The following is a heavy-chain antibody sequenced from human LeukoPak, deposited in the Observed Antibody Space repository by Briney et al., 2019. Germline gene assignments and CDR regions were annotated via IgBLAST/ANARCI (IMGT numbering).Heavy chain of an antibody. CDR3: ARGTVGAADY. V-gene: IGHV4-59*01. J-gene: IGHJ4*02. D-gene: IGHD1-26*01. CDR2: IYFTGST. Sequence: SETLSLTCTVSGGSIINYYWSWIRQPPGKGLEWIGYIYFTGSTNYNPSLKSRVTISLDTSKNQFSPKLSSVTAADTAVYYCARGTVGAADYWGQGILVTVSS. CDR1: GGSIINYY.